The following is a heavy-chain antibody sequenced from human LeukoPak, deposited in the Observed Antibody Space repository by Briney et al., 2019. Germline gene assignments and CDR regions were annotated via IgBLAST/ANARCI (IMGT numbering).Heavy chain of an antibody. Sequence: ASVKVSCKASGYTFTSYDINWVRQATGQGLEWMGWMNPNSGNTGYAQKFQGRVTMTRDTSISTAYMELSSLRSEDTAVYYCARGVWNYHTMLVYYYYGMDVWGQGTTVTVSS. J-gene: IGHJ6*02. CDR3: ARGVWNYHTMLVYYYYGMDV. CDR1: GYTFTSYD. V-gene: IGHV1-8*01. CDR2: MNPNSGNT. D-gene: IGHD1-7*01.